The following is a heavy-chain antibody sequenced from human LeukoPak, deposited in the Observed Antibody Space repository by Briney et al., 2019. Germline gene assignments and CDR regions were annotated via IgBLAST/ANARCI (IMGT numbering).Heavy chain of an antibody. CDR2: ISSTSSYI. V-gene: IGHV3-21*04. J-gene: IGHJ4*02. Sequence: PGGSLRLSCAASGFIFSIYSMNWVRQAPGKGLEWVASISSTSSYIYYADSVKGRFTISRDNAKNSLYLQMNSLRAEDTAVYYCAKDRRNEIGSGGSLPSHPFDYWGQGTLVTVSS. CDR1: GFIFSIYS. D-gene: IGHD2-15*01. CDR3: AKDRRNEIGSGGSLPSHPFDY.